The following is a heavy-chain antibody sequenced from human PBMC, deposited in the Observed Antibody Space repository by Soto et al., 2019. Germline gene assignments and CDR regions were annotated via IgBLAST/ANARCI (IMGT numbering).Heavy chain of an antibody. CDR3: AKDAGTTGH. V-gene: IGHV3-72*01. J-gene: IGHJ4*02. Sequence: GGSLRLSCAASGFTFSEYYMDWVRQAPGKGLEWVGRIRNKVHSYTTEYAASVKGRFIISRDDSKNSLYLQMNSLKTEDTAVYYCAKDAGTTGHWGQGTLVTVSS. CDR1: GFTFSEYY. CDR2: IRNKVHSYTT. D-gene: IGHD4-17*01.